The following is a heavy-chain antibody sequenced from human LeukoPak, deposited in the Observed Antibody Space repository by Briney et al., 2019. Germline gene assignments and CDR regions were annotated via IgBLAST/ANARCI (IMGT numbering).Heavy chain of an antibody. CDR1: GFTFSTFA. Sequence: GGSLRLSCAASGFTFSTFAMIWVRQPPGKGLEWVSSIFPSGGEIHYADSVRGRFTISRDNSKSTLSLQMNSLRAEDTAVYYCARDYSSSPHYYYYYMDVWGKGTTVTVSS. D-gene: IGHD6-6*01. CDR3: ARDYSSSPHYYYYYMDV. J-gene: IGHJ6*03. V-gene: IGHV3-23*01. CDR2: IFPSGGEI.